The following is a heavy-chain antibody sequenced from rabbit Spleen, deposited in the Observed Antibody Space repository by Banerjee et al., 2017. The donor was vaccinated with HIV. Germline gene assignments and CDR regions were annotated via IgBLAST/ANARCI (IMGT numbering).Heavy chain of an antibody. CDR2: IYAGGSSNS. J-gene: IGHJ4*01. Sequence: QSLEESGGDLVKPGASLTLTCTASGFSFSDSYWICWVRQAPGKGLEWIACIYAGGSSNSYYASWAKGRFTISKTSSTTVTLQMTTLTAADTATYFCARDYTYGDAAYVYAQFNLWGQGTLVTVS. D-gene: IGHD6-1*01. CDR1: GFSFSDSYW. V-gene: IGHV1S40*01. CDR3: ARDYTYGDAAYVYAQFNL.